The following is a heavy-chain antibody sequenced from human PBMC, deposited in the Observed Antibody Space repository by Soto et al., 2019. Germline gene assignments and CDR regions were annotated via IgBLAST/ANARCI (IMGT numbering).Heavy chain of an antibody. J-gene: IGHJ4*02. CDR3: ARGLWSYYFDY. V-gene: IGHV3-33*01. Sequence: GGSLRLSCAASGFTFSSYGMHWVRQAPGKGLEWVAVIWYDGSNKYYADSVKGRFTIPRDNSKNTLYLQMNSLRAEDTAVYYCARGLWSYYFDYWGQGTLVTVSS. CDR2: IWYDGSNK. CDR1: GFTFSSYG. D-gene: IGHD1-26*01.